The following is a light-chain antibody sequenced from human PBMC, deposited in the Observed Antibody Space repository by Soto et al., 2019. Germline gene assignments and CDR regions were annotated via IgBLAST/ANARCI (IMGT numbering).Light chain of an antibody. CDR3: AAWDDSLSVV. V-gene: IGLV1-47*01. CDR1: SSNIGSNY. CDR2: RNN. Sequence: QSVLXQPPSASGTPGQRVTISCSGSSSNIGSNYVYWYQQLPGTAPKLLIYRNNQRPSGVPDRFSGSKSGTSASLAISGLRSEDEADYYCAAWDDSLSVVFGTGTKVTVL. J-gene: IGLJ1*01.